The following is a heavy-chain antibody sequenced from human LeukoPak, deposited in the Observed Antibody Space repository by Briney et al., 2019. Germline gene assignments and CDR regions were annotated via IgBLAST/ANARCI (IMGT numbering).Heavy chain of an antibody. V-gene: IGHV3-21*04. CDR2: ISSSSSYI. CDR1: GFTFSSYS. CDR3: AKDVYYDSSAFDY. Sequence: GGSLRLSCAASGFTFSSYSMNWVRQAPGKGLEWVSSISSSSSYIYYADSVKGRFTISRDNAKNSLYLQMNSLRAEDTALYYCAKDVYYDSSAFDYWGQGTLVTVAS. J-gene: IGHJ4*02. D-gene: IGHD3-22*01.